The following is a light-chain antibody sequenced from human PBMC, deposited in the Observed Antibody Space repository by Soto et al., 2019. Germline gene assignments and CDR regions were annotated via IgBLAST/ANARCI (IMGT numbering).Light chain of an antibody. CDR1: SSDVGDYKF. J-gene: IGLJ2*01. Sequence: QPVLTQPPSASGSPGQSVTISCTGTSSDVGDYKFVSWYQQHPGKAPKLLIYEVSRRPSGVPDRFSGSKSGNTASLTVSGRQAEDEADYYCSSYAGNNNVVFGGGTKLTVL. CDR3: SSYAGNNNVV. V-gene: IGLV2-8*01. CDR2: EVS.